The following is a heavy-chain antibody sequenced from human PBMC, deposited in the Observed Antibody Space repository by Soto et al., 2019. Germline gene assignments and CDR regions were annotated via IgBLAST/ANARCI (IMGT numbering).Heavy chain of an antibody. J-gene: IGHJ4*02. D-gene: IGHD4-17*01. Sequence: PGGSLRLSCAASEFTVSSNYMSWVRQAPGKGLEWVSVIYSGGSTYYADSVKGRFTISRHNSKNTLYLQMNSLRAEDTAVYYCARHYGDYRGNFDYWGQGTLVTVSS. CDR2: IYSGGST. CDR1: EFTVSSNY. V-gene: IGHV3-53*04. CDR3: ARHYGDYRGNFDY.